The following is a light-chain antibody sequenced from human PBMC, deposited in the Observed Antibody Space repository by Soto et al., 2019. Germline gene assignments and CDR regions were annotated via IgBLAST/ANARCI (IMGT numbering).Light chain of an antibody. CDR2: DVS. J-gene: IGLJ1*01. V-gene: IGLV2-14*01. Sequence: QSALTQPASGSGSPGQSITISCTGTSSDVGGYNYVSWYQQHPGKAPKLMIYDVSNRPSGVSNRFSGSKSGNTASLTISGLQAEDEADYYCSSFTASTTQVFGPGTKLTVL. CDR3: SSFTASTTQV. CDR1: SSDVGGYNY.